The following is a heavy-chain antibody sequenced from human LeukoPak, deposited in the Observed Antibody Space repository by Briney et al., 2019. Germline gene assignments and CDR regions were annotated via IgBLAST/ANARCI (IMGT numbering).Heavy chain of an antibody. V-gene: IGHV1-8*01. Sequence: GASVKVSCTASGYTFTSYDINWVRQATGQGLEWMGWMNPNNGNPGYAQKFQGRVTMTRSTSISTAYMELSSLRSEDTAVYYCARLASSSWPLYYYDGMDVWGQGTTVTVSS. CDR3: ARLASSSWPLYYYDGMDV. CDR2: MNPNNGNP. J-gene: IGHJ6*02. D-gene: IGHD6-13*01. CDR1: GYTFTSYD.